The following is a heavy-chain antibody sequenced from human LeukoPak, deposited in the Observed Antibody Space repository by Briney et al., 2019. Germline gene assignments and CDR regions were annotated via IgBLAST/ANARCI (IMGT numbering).Heavy chain of an antibody. CDR1: GFTFNTYV. J-gene: IGHJ4*02. V-gene: IGHV3-23*01. CDR3: AKDSTWDGYNL. D-gene: IGHD5-24*01. CDR2: ISASGGST. Sequence: GGSLRLSCAASGFTFNTYVMSWVRQAPGKGLEWVSAISASGGSTYYADSVKGRFSISRDSSKNTLYLQMNSLRADDTAVYYCAKDSTWDGYNLWGQGTLVTVSS.